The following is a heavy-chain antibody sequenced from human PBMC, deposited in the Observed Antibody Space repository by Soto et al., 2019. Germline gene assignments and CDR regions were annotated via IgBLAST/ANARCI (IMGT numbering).Heavy chain of an antibody. Sequence: QVQLVQSGAEVKKPGSSVKVSCKASGGTFSSYTISWVRQAPGQGLEWMGRIIPILGIANYAQKFQGRVTITADKSTSTADMELSSLRSEDTAVYYCARGGSSWYGYYYYYGMDVWGQGTTVTVSS. D-gene: IGHD6-13*01. V-gene: IGHV1-69*02. CDR3: ARGGSSWYGYYYYYGMDV. J-gene: IGHJ6*02. CDR1: GGTFSSYT. CDR2: IIPILGIA.